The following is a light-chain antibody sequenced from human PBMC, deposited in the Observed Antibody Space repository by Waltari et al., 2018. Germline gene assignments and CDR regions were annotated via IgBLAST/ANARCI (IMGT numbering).Light chain of an antibody. CDR2: GAS. V-gene: IGKV3-20*01. J-gene: IGKJ3*01. Sequence: EIVLTQSPGTLSLSPGERATLSCRASQTVDNSYLAWYQQKPGQAPRLLIHGASSRAPGIPDRFSGSGSGTDFTLTISRLEPEDFAVYYCQQYGSSPLFTFGPGTKVDVK. CDR1: QTVDNSY. CDR3: QQYGSSPLFT.